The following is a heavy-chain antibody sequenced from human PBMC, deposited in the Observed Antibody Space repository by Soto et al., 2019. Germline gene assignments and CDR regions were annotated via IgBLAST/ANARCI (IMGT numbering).Heavy chain of an antibody. D-gene: IGHD1-26*01. CDR1: GFTFSNYW. Sequence: GGSLRLSCAASGFTFSNYWMSWVRQAPGKGLEWVANIKQDGSEKNYKDSVKGRLTISRDNAKNSLSLQMNSLRAEDTAVYYCARRATTSAGHFDLWGRGTLVTVSS. CDR3: ARRATTSAGHFDL. J-gene: IGHJ2*01. CDR2: IKQDGSEK. V-gene: IGHV3-7*01.